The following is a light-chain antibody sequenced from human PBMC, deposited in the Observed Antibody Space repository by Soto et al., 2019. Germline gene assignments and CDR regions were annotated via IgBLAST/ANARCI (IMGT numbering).Light chain of an antibody. CDR1: SSDVGGYNY. CDR2: DVS. V-gene: IGLV2-14*01. J-gene: IGLJ3*02. Sequence: HSALTQPASVSGSPGQSITISCTGTSSDVGGYNYVSWYQQHPGKAPKLMIYDVSNRPSGVSNRFSGSKSGNTASLTISGLQAEDEADYYCSSYTSSIDWVFGGGTKVTVL. CDR3: SSYTSSIDWV.